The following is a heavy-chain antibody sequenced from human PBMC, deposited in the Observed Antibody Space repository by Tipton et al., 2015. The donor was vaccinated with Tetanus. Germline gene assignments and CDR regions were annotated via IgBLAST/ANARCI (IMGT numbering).Heavy chain of an antibody. CDR2: INSDGSST. Sequence: GSLRLSCAASGFTFSSYWMHWVRQAPGKGLVWVSRINSDGSSTSYADSVKGRFTISRDNSKNTLYLQMNSLRAEDTAVYYCARVWNSEGEDAFDIWGQGTMVTVSS. CDR3: ARVWNSEGEDAFDI. J-gene: IGHJ3*02. V-gene: IGHV3-74*01. D-gene: IGHD3-16*01. CDR1: GFTFSSYW.